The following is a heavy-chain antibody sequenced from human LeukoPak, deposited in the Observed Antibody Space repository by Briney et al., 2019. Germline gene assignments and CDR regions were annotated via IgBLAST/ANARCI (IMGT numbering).Heavy chain of an antibody. D-gene: IGHD3-16*02. CDR3: ARSQVGGVIVLYSGAFDI. Sequence: GGSLRLSCAASGFTFSNAWMSWVRQAPGKGLEWVGRIKSKTDGGTTDYAAPVKGRFTISRDDSKNTLYLQMNSLRAEDTAVYYCARSQVGGVIVLYSGAFDIWGQGTMVTVSS. V-gene: IGHV3-15*01. J-gene: IGHJ3*02. CDR1: GFTFSNAW. CDR2: IKSKTDGGTT.